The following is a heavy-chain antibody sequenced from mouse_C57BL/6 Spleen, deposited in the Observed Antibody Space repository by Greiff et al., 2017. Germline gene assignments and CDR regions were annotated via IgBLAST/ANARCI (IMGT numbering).Heavy chain of an antibody. Sequence: VQLQQSGAELVKPGASVKLSCKASGYTFTRYTIHWVKQRSGQGLEWIGRFYPGSGSIKYNENFKDKATLTANKSSSTVYMELSRLTSEDSAVYFGARHALAYGSGYWYFDVWGTGTTVTVSS. J-gene: IGHJ1*03. CDR3: ARHALAYGSGYWYFDV. CDR1: GYTFTRYT. CDR2: FYPGSGSI. V-gene: IGHV1-62-2*01. D-gene: IGHD1-1*01.